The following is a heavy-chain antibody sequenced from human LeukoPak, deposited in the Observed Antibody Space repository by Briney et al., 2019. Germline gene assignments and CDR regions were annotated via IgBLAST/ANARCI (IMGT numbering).Heavy chain of an antibody. V-gene: IGHV3-33*01. J-gene: IGHJ4*02. CDR3: ARDRGGSYFDY. Sequence: PGGSLRLSCAASGFIFSTYGMHWVRQPPGKGLEWVALIWYDGSNKYYADSVKGRFTISRDNSKNTVYLQMNSLRAEDTAVCYCARDRGGSYFDYWGQGTLVTVSS. CDR2: IWYDGSNK. CDR1: GFIFSTYG. D-gene: IGHD2-15*01.